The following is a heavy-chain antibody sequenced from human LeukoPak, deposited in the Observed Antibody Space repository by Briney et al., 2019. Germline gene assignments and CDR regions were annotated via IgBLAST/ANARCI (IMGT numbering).Heavy chain of an antibody. D-gene: IGHD1-1*01. CDR2: IWYDGSNE. V-gene: IGHV3-33*01. CDR3: ARASNWNDADFEY. Sequence: PGGSLRLSCGASGFTFSSYGMHWVRQAPGKGLEWVAVIWYDGSNEYYADSVKGRFTISRDNAKKTLYLQMNSLRAEDTAVYYCARASNWNDADFEYWGQGTLVTVSS. CDR1: GFTFSSYG. J-gene: IGHJ4*02.